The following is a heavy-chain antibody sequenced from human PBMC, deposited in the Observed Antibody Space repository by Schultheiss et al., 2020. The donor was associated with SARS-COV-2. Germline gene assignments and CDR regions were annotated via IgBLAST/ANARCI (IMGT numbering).Heavy chain of an antibody. CDR3: ATFRRVGATTIDY. CDR2: IYSAGST. CDR1: GFTFSDYG. J-gene: IGHJ4*02. V-gene: IGHV3-NL1*01. Sequence: GGSLRLSCAASGFTFSDYGMHWVRQAPGKGLEWISLIYSAGSTYYADSVKGRFTISRDNSKNTLYLQMNSLRAEDTAVYYCATFRRVGATTIDYWGQGTLVTVSS. D-gene: IGHD1-26*01.